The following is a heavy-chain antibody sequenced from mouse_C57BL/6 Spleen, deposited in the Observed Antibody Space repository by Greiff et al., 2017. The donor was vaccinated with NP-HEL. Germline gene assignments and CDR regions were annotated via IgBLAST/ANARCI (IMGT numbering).Heavy chain of an antibody. J-gene: IGHJ3*01. CDR3: ARDYGSSYETY. CDR2: IDPSDSYT. V-gene: IGHV1-50*01. D-gene: IGHD1-1*01. CDR1: GYTFTSYW. Sequence: VQLQQPGAELVKPGASVKLSCKASGYTFTSYWMQWVKQRPGQGLEWIGEIDPSDSYTNYNQKFKGKATLTVDTSSSTAYMQLSSLTSEDSAVYYCARDYGSSYETYWGQGTLVTVSA.